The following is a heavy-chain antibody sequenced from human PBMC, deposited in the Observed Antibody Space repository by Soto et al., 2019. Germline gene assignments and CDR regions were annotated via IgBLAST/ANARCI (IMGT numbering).Heavy chain of an antibody. V-gene: IGHV4-34*01. J-gene: IGHJ4*02. CDR3: ARPYSSGWYYFDY. CDR1: GGSFSGYY. CDR2: INHSGST. D-gene: IGHD6-19*01. Sequence: SETLSLTCAVYGGSFSGYYWSWIRQPPGKGLEWIGEINHSGSTYYNPSLKSRVTISVDTSKNQFSLKLSSVTAADTAVYYCARPYSSGWYYFDYWGQGTLVTVSS.